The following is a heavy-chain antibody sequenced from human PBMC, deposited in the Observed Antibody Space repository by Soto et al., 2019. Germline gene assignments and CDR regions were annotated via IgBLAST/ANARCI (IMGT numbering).Heavy chain of an antibody. CDR2: IYYSGST. CDR1: GGSISSYY. V-gene: IGHV4-59*01. D-gene: IGHD3-10*01. Sequence: TLSLTCTVSGGSISSYYWSWIRQPPGKGLEWIGYIYYSGSTNYNPSLKSRVTISVDTSKNQFSLKLSSVTAADTAVYYCARGSGSYYYYYYGMGVWGQGTTVTVSS. CDR3: ARGSGSYYYYYYGMGV. J-gene: IGHJ6*02.